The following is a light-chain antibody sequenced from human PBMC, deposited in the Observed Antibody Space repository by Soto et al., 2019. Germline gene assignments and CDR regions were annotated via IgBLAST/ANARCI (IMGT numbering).Light chain of an antibody. CDR1: QSVSSSY. CDR2: GAS. V-gene: IGKV3-20*01. Sequence: EVVLTQSPGTLSLSPGERATLSCRASQSVSSSYLAWYQQKPGQAPRLLIYGASSRATGIPDRFSGSGSGTEFTLTISSLQSEDFAVYYCHHYSSWPPYTFGQGTKVDIK. CDR3: HHYSSWPPYT. J-gene: IGKJ2*01.